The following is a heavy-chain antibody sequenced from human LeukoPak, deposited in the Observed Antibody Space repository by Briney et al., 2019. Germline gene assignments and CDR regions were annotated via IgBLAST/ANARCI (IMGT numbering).Heavy chain of an antibody. J-gene: IGHJ1*01. Sequence: SVKVSCKASGGTFSSYAISWVRQALGQGLEWMGGIIPIFGTANYAQKFQGRVTITADESTSTAYMELSSLRSEDTAVYYCARGLIAALPGSYFQHWGQGTLVTVSS. CDR1: GGTFSSYA. V-gene: IGHV1-69*13. D-gene: IGHD6-6*01. CDR3: ARGLIAALPGSYFQH. CDR2: IIPIFGTA.